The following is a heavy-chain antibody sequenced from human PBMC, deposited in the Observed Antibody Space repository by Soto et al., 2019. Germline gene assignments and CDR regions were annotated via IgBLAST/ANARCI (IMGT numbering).Heavy chain of an antibody. J-gene: IGHJ5*02. D-gene: IGHD2-2*01. CDR1: AYSFTTYH. Sequence: ASVKVSCKASAYSFTTYHIHWVRQAPGQGLEWMGLINPDAGATDYAQRFQGRLRLTRDTSTSTVYMELRSLRFDDTAVYYCARGDIVLVPASEGNWFDPWGQGTLVTVSS. CDR3: ARGDIVLVPASEGNWFDP. V-gene: IGHV1-46*01. CDR2: INPDAGAT.